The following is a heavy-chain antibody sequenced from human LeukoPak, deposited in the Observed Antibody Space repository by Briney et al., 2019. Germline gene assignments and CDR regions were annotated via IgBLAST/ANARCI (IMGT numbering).Heavy chain of an antibody. J-gene: IGHJ4*01. CDR2: ISGGGDIT. CDR3: AKDRSYYDSSGLLNY. CDR1: GFTFSSYA. D-gene: IGHD3-22*01. V-gene: IGHV3-23*01. Sequence: GGSLRLSCAASGFTFSSYAMSWVRQAPGKGLEWVSAISGGGDITYYADSVKGRFTISRDNSKTTLYLQMNSLRPEDTVLYYCAKDRSYYDSSGLLNYWGHGTLVTVSS.